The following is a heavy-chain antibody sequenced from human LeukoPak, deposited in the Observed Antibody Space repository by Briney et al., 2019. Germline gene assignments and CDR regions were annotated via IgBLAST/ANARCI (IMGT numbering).Heavy chain of an antibody. CDR1: GYTFTGYY. J-gene: IGHJ4*02. D-gene: IGHD3-10*01. CDR2: INPNSGGT. CDR3: ARDGWFGELSSFDY. V-gene: IGHV1-2*02. Sequence: GASVKVSCKASGYTFTGYYMHWVRQAPGQGLEWMGWINPNSGGTNYARKFQGRVTMTRDTSISTAYMELSRLRSDDTAVYYCARDGWFGELSSFDYWGQGTLVTVSS.